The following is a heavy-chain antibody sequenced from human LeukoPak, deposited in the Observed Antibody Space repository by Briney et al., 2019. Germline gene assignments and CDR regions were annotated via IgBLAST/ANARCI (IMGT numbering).Heavy chain of an antibody. V-gene: IGHV1-2*02. J-gene: IGHJ4*02. Sequence: ASVKVSCKASGYTFTGYYMHWVRQAPGQGLEWMGWINPNSGGTNYAQKFQGRVTMTRDTSISTAYMELSRLRSDDTAGYYCARGGYYYGSGSPSDYWGQGTLVTVSS. D-gene: IGHD3-10*01. CDR2: INPNSGGT. CDR3: ARGGYYYGSGSPSDY. CDR1: GYTFTGYY.